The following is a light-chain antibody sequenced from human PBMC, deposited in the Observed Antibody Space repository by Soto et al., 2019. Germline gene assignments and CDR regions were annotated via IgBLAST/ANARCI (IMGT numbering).Light chain of an antibody. CDR1: SSNIGSTYD. CDR2: GNS. Sequence: QSVLTQPPSVSGAPGQMVTISRTGSSSNIGSTYDVHWYKHLPGTAPKLLIYGNSNRPSGVPDRFSGSKSGTSASLAITGLQAEDEAEYYCQSFDSSLSGYVFGTGTKVNVL. J-gene: IGLJ1*01. V-gene: IGLV1-40*01. CDR3: QSFDSSLSGYV.